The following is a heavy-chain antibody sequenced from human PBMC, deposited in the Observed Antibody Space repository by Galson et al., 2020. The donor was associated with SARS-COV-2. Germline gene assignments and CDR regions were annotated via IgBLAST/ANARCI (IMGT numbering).Heavy chain of an antibody. CDR3: AREGSYGDFWSGYSSYGMDV. Sequence: SETLSLTCNVSGGSISSYYWSWIRQPPGKGLEWIGYIYYSGSTNYNPSLKSRVTISVDTSKNQFSLKLSSVTAADTAVYYCAREGSYGDFWSGYSSYGMDVWGQGTTVTVSS. CDR1: GGSISSYY. J-gene: IGHJ6*02. V-gene: IGHV4-59*01. D-gene: IGHD3-3*01. CDR2: IYYSGST.